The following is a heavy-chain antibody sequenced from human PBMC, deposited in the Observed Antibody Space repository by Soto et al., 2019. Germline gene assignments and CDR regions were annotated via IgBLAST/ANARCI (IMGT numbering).Heavy chain of an antibody. CDR2: ISAYNGNT. CDR3: AREGAGLYYYYYGMDV. Sequence: ASVKVSCKASGYTFTNFGISWVRQAPGQGLEWMGWISAYNGNTNYAQNFQGRVTMTTDTSTTTAYMELRSLRSDDTAVYYCAREGAGLYYYYYGMDVWGQGTTVTVSS. J-gene: IGHJ6*02. V-gene: IGHV1-18*01. D-gene: IGHD6-19*01. CDR1: GYTFTNFG.